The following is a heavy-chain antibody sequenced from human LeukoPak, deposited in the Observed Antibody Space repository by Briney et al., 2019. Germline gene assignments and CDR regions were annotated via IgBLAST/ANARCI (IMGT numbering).Heavy chain of an antibody. J-gene: IGHJ5*02. CDR1: GGSISSSSYY. CDR3: ARQRQLVENWFDP. V-gene: IGHV4-39*01. D-gene: IGHD6-6*01. Sequence: SETLSLTCTVSGGSISSSSYYWGWIRQPPGKGLEWIGSIYYSGSTYYNPSLKSRVTISVDTSKNQFSLKLSSVTAADTAVYYCARQRQLVENWFDPWGQGTLVTVSS. CDR2: IYYSGST.